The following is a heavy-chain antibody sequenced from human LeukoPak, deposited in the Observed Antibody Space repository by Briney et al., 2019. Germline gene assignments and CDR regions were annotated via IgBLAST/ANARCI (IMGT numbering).Heavy chain of an antibody. CDR1: GGSISSSSYY. CDR2: IYYSGST. CDR3: ARARIAAAVTGEWFDP. V-gene: IGHV4-39*01. D-gene: IGHD6-13*01. Sequence: PSETLSLTCTVSGGSISSSSYYWGWIRQPPGKGLEWIGSIYYSGSTYYNPSLKSRVTISVDTSKNQFSLKLSSVTAADTAVYYCARARIAAAVTGEWFDPWGQGTLVTVSS. J-gene: IGHJ5*02.